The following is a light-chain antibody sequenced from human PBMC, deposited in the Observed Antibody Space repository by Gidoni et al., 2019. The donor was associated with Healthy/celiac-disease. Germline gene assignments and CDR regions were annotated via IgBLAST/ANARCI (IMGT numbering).Light chain of an antibody. Sequence: EIVLTQSPATLSVSPGERATLSCRASQSVMSNLAWYQQKLGQAPRLLIYDASTRATGIPARFSGRWCGREFTLTISSLQCEDFAVYFCLYYNNWRSTFGQXTKLEIK. V-gene: IGKV3-15*01. CDR3: LYYNNWRST. CDR1: QSVMSN. CDR2: DAS. J-gene: IGKJ2*01.